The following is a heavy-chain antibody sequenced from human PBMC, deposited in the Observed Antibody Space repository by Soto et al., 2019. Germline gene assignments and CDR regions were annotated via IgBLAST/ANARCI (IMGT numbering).Heavy chain of an antibody. D-gene: IGHD4-4*01. J-gene: IGHJ6*02. CDR3: ASFDSQAVNYVYDYYYGMDV. CDR1: GLTFSSYR. CDR2: ISSSSSYI. V-gene: IGHV3-21*01. Sequence: PGGSLRLSSAASGLTFSSYRMNWVRQAPGKGLEWVSSISSSSSYIYYADSVKGRFTISRDNAKNSLYLQMNSLRAEDTAVYYCASFDSQAVNYVYDYYYGMDVWDQGTTVTVS.